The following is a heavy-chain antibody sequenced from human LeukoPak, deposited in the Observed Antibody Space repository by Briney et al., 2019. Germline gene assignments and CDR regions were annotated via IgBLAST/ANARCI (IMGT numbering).Heavy chain of an antibody. D-gene: IGHD3-22*01. V-gene: IGHV1-2*02. CDR3: ARGSRHYYDSSGSSNWFDP. CDR2: INPNSGGT. CDR1: GYTFTGYY. J-gene: IGHJ5*02. Sequence: GASVKVSCKASGYTFTGYYVHWVRQAPGQGLEWMGWINPNSGGTNYAQKFQGRVTMTRDTSISTAYMELSRLRSDDTAVYYCARGSRHYYDSSGSSNWFDPWGQGTLVTVSS.